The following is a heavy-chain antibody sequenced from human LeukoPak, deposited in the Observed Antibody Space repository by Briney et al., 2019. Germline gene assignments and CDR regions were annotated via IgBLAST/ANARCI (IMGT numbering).Heavy chain of an antibody. CDR2: INHSGST. CDR1: GGSFSGYY. V-gene: IGHV4-34*01. CDR3: ARGRRGPDY. J-gene: IGHJ4*02. Sequence: SDTLSLTCTVYGGSFSGYYWSWIRQPPGKGLEWIGEINHSGSTNYNPSLKSRVTISVDTSKNQFSLKLSSVTAADTAVYYCARGRRGPDYRGQGTLVTVSS. D-gene: IGHD3-10*01.